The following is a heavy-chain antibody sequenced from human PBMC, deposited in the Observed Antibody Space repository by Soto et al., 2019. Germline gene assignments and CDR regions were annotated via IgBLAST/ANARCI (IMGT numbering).Heavy chain of an antibody. J-gene: IGHJ4*02. CDR2: IWYNGNNK. CDR3: ARDLFAYYYDSSDYYPPRD. CDR1: GFTFSSYG. Sequence: GGSLRLSCAASGFTFSSYGMHWVRQAPGKGLEWVAVIWYNGNNKYYADSVKGRFTISRDNSKNTLYLQMNSLRAEDTAVYYCARDLFAYYYDSSDYYPPRDWGQGTLVTVSS. D-gene: IGHD3-22*01. V-gene: IGHV3-33*01.